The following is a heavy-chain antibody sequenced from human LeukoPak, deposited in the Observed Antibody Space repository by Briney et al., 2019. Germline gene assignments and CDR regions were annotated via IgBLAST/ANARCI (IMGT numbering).Heavy chain of an antibody. J-gene: IGHJ4*02. Sequence: PSETLSLTCTVSGGSISSYYWSWIRQPPGKGLEWIGYIYYSGSTNYNPSLKSRVTISVDTSKNQFSLKLSSVTAADTAVYYCAAQQLVPSPFDYWGQGTLVTVSS. D-gene: IGHD6-13*01. V-gene: IGHV4-59*08. CDR1: GGSISSYY. CDR3: AAQQLVPSPFDY. CDR2: IYYSGST.